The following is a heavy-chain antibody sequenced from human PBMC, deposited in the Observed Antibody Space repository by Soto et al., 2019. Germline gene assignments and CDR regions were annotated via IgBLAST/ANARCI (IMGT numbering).Heavy chain of an antibody. Sequence: ASVKVSCKASGYTFTGYGISWVRQAPGQGLEWMGWISAYNGNTNYAQKLQGRVTMTTDTSTSTAYMELRSLRSDDTAVYYCVRGGRISVARVFLWFDPWGQGTLVTVSS. D-gene: IGHD6-6*01. CDR3: VRGGRISVARVFLWFDP. CDR1: GYTFTGYG. CDR2: ISAYNGNT. V-gene: IGHV1-18*04. J-gene: IGHJ5*02.